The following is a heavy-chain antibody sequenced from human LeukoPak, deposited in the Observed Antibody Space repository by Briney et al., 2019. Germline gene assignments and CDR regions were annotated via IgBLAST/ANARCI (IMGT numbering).Heavy chain of an antibody. J-gene: IGHJ4*02. CDR1: GFTFRSYG. CDR3: GKELDYGDYLDY. CDR2: IWYDGSNK. Sequence: GGSLRLSCAASGFTFRSYGMHWVRQPPGKWLEWVAAIWYDGSNKYYADSVKGRFTISRDNSKNTLYLQMNSLRVEDTAVYYCGKELDYGDYLDYWGQGTLVTVSS. D-gene: IGHD4-17*01. V-gene: IGHV3-33*06.